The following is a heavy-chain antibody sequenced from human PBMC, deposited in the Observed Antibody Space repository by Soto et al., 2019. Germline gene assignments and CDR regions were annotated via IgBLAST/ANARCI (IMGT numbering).Heavy chain of an antibody. V-gene: IGHV3-23*01. J-gene: IGHJ4*02. Sequence: EVQLLESGGGLVQPGGSLRLSCAASGFTFSSYAMNWVRQAPGKGLEWVSVISGSGDSTYYADSVKGGFTISRDNSKNTLYLQMNSLRAEDTAVYYCARRSSSWYFDYWGQGTLVTVSS. CDR3: ARRSSSWYFDY. D-gene: IGHD6-13*01. CDR2: ISGSGDST. CDR1: GFTFSSYA.